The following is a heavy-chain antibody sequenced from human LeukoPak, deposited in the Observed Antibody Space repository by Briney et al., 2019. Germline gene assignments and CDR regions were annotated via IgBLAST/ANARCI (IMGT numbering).Heavy chain of an antibody. J-gene: IGHJ4*02. Sequence: SETLSLTCAVYGGSFSGYYWSWIRQPPGKGLEWIGEINHSGSTNYNPSLKSRVTISVDTSKNQFSLKLSSVTAADTAVYYCARLNSSSWYYFDYWGQGTLVTVSS. CDR2: INHSGST. CDR1: GGSFSGYY. D-gene: IGHD6-13*01. CDR3: ARLNSSSWYYFDY. V-gene: IGHV4-34*01.